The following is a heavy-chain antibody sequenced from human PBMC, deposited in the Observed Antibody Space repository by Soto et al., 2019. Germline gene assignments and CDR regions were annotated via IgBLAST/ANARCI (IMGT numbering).Heavy chain of an antibody. CDR2: ISDSGGST. D-gene: IGHD3-16*01. V-gene: IGHV3-23*01. Sequence: PGGSLRLSCASSGFTFSRYAMIWVRQAPGKGLEWVSAISDSGGSTYYADSVKGRFTISRDNSKNTLYLQMNSLRAEDTAVYYCAKDPSQYYWPFYYFDYWGQGTLVTVSS. J-gene: IGHJ4*02. CDR1: GFTFSRYA. CDR3: AKDPSQYYWPFYYFDY.